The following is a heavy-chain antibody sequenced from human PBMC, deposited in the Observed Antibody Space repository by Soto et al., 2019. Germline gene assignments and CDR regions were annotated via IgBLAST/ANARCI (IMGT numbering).Heavy chain of an antibody. D-gene: IGHD3-10*02. Sequence: QVQLVQSGAEVKKPGSSVKVSCTASGGPFSSYAINWVRQAPGQGLEWMGVITPMFGAPHYAQNFKGRITITADKSTNTAYMELSSLTSGYTAGYFWARVFTGRWFDPWGQGTRVTVSS. CDR1: GGPFSSYA. V-gene: IGHV1-69*06. J-gene: IGHJ5*02. CDR3: ARVFTGRWFDP. CDR2: ITPMFGAP.